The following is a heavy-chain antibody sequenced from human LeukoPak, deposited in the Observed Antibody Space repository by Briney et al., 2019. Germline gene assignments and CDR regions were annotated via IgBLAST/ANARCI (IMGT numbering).Heavy chain of an antibody. V-gene: IGHV4-59*11. CDR1: GDSLSSHY. D-gene: IGHD6-19*01. Sequence: SETLSLTCTVSGDSLSSHYWSWIRQPPGKGLEWIGYIYGSGSTHYDPSLRSRVTISEDTSKNQFSLKLTPVTAADTAVYYCARNVGWYSHDSWGQGTLVTVSS. J-gene: IGHJ4*02. CDR3: ARNVGWYSHDS. CDR2: IYGSGST.